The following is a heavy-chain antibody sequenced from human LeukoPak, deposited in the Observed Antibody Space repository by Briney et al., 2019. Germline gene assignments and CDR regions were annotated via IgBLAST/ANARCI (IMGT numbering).Heavy chain of an antibody. J-gene: IGHJ5*02. CDR3: AASGRVHNWFDP. D-gene: IGHD3-16*01. CDR1: GGSISSYY. V-gene: IGHV4-59*08. CDR2: IYYSGST. Sequence: SETLFLTCTVSGGSISSYYWSWIRQPPGKGLEWIGYIYYSGSTNYNPSLKSRVTISVDTSKNQFSLKLSSVTAADTAVYYCAASGRVHNWFDPWGQGTLVTVSS.